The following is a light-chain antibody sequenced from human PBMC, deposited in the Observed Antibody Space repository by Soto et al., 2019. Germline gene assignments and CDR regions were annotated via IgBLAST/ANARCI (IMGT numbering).Light chain of an antibody. Sequence: EIVLTQPPGTLSLSPGERATLSCRASQSVRSNFLAWYQQKPGQAPRLLIYGASNRATGIPDRFSGSGSGTDFTLTITRLEAEDFAMYYCQRYDSLRTFGQGTKVDI. CDR2: GAS. V-gene: IGKV3-20*01. CDR3: QRYDSLRT. CDR1: QSVRSNF. J-gene: IGKJ1*01.